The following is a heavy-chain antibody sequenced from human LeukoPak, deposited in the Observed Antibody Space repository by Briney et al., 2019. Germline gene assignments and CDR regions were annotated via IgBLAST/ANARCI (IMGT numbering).Heavy chain of an antibody. Sequence: ASVKVSCKASVYTFTNFYIHWVRQAPGQGLEWMGIINPSGGSTSYAQKFQGRVTMTRDTSTSTVYMELSSLRSEDTAVYYCATIGTTWGGGAIPNTIDYWGQGTLVTVSS. J-gene: IGHJ4*02. CDR1: VYTFTNFY. CDR2: INPSGGST. D-gene: IGHD7-27*01. CDR3: ATIGTTWGGGAIPNTIDY. V-gene: IGHV1-46*01.